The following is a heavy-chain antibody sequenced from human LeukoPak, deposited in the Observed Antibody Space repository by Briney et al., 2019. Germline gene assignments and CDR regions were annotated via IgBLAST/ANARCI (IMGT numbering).Heavy chain of an antibody. CDR3: ARGKSRGELITGLDY. D-gene: IGHD1-26*01. CDR1: GGSISSYY. Sequence: SETLSLTCTVSGGSISSYYWSWIRQPAGKGLEWIGRIYTSGSTNYNPSLKSRVTMSVDTSKNQFSLKLSSVTAADTAVYYCARGKSRGELITGLDYWGQGTLVTVSS. V-gene: IGHV4-4*07. CDR2: IYTSGST. J-gene: IGHJ4*02.